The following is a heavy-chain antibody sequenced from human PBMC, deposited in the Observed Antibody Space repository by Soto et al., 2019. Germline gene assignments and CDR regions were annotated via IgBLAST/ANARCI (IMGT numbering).Heavy chain of an antibody. CDR1: GYTFTSYG. CDR3: AGYCSSTSCRKPYYYYGMDV. Sequence: GASVKVSCKASGYTFTSYGISWVRQAPGQGLEWMGWISAYNGNTNYAQKLQGRVTMTTDTSTSTAYMELSSLRSEDTAVYYCAGYCSSTSCRKPYYYYGMDVWGQGTTVTVSS. CDR2: ISAYNGNT. J-gene: IGHJ6*02. V-gene: IGHV1-18*01. D-gene: IGHD2-2*01.